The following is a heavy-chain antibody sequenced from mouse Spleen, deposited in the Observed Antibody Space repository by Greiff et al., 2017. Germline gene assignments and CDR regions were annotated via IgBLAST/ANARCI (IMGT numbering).Heavy chain of an antibody. CDR1: GYTFTSYW. V-gene: IGHV1-69*02. Sequence: QVQLQQPGAELVRPGASVKLSCKASGYTFTSYWINWVKQRPGQGHEWIGNIYPSDSYTNYNQKFKDKATLTVDKSSSTAYMQLSSPPSEDSAVYYCTREGAPFYAMDYWGQGTSVTVSS. CDR3: TREGAPFYAMDY. CDR2: IYPSDSYT. J-gene: IGHJ4*01.